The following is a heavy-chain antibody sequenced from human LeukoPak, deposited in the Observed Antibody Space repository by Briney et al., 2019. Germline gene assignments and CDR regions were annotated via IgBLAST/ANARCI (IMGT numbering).Heavy chain of an antibody. Sequence: GSLRLSCAASGFTFTNYWMSWFGQPPGKGREWMEEINNSGSTNYNPSLKSRVTISVDTSKNQFSLKLSSVTAADTAVYYCARASSDDYGDYGDWFDPWGQGTLVTVSS. CDR2: INNSGST. CDR3: ARASSDDYGDYGDWFDP. J-gene: IGHJ5*02. CDR1: GFTFTNYW. V-gene: IGHV4-34*01. D-gene: IGHD4-17*01.